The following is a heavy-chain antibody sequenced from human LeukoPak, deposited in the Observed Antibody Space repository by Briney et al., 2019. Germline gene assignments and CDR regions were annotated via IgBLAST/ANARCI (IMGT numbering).Heavy chain of an antibody. V-gene: IGHV1-69*13. CDR1: GGTFSSYA. D-gene: IGHD6-19*01. J-gene: IGHJ6*03. CDR3: ARTADSSGKAEGYYYYYMDV. Sequence: ASVKVSCKASGGTFSSYAISWVRQAPGQGPEWMGGIIPIFGTANYAQKFQGRVTITADESTSTAYMELSSLRSEDTAVYYCARTADSSGKAEGYYYYYMDVWGKGTTVTVSS. CDR2: IIPIFGTA.